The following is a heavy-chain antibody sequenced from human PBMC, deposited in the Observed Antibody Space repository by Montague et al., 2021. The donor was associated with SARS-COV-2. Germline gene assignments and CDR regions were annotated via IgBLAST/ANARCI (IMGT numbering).Heavy chain of an antibody. D-gene: IGHD6-19*01. CDR1: GDSVSSNSAA. CDR3: ALAVAGRGGYDY. V-gene: IGHV6-1*01. J-gene: IGHJ4*02. Sequence: CAISGDSVSSNSAAWNWIRQSPSRGFEWLGRTYYRFKWNYEYAVSLKSRITINPDTSKNQFSLQVKSMTPEDTAVYYCALAVAGRGGYDYWGQGTLVTVSS. CDR2: TYYRFKWNY.